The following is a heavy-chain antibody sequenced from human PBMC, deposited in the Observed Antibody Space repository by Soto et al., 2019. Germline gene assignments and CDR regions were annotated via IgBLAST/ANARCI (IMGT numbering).Heavy chain of an antibody. D-gene: IGHD3-16*02. CDR3: ATPADIMITFGGVIVIDRPFDY. V-gene: IGHV4-39*01. J-gene: IGHJ4*02. Sequence: QLQLQESGPGLVKPSETLSLTCTVSGGSISSSSYYWGWIRQPPGKGLEWIGSIYYSGSTYYNPSLKSRVTLSVDTSKNPFSLKLSSVTAAATAVYYCATPADIMITFGGVIVIDRPFDYWGQGTLVTVSS. CDR2: IYYSGST. CDR1: GGSISSSSYY.